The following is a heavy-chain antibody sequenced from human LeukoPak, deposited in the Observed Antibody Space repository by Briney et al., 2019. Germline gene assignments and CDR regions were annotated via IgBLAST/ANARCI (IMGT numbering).Heavy chain of an antibody. CDR3: ARFQEGYCGTTRCYAGYYFDY. Sequence: SETLSLTCTVFGGSISSSYYYWGWIRQPPGKGLEWIGSMYYSGSTYYNPSLKSRVTISVDTSRNQFSLKLSSVTAADTAVYYCARFQEGYCGTTRCYAGYYFDYWGQGTLVTVS. CDR1: GGSISSSYYY. J-gene: IGHJ4*02. D-gene: IGHD2-2*01. V-gene: IGHV4-39*01. CDR2: MYYSGST.